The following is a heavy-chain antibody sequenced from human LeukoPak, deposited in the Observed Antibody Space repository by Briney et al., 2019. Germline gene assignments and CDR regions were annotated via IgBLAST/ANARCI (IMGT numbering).Heavy chain of an antibody. J-gene: IGHJ4*02. Sequence: GGSLRLSCAASGFTVSGNYMSWVRQAPGKGLEWISLIYSGGDSYYPDSVRGRFTISRDNSKNTLYLQMNSLRAEDTAVYYCARGPRACSNNCYGYLDYWGQGTLVTVPS. V-gene: IGHV3-53*01. CDR1: GFTVSGNY. CDR3: ARGPRACSNNCYGYLDY. D-gene: IGHD2-2*01. CDR2: IYSGGDS.